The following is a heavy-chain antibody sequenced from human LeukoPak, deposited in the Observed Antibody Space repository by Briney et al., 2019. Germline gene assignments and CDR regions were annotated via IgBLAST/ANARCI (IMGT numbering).Heavy chain of an antibody. Sequence: PSETLSLTCTVSGGSNSNYYWNWIRQPPGKGLEWIGYIYYRGSTIYNPSVKSRVTISVDTSKNQFSLKLSSVTAADTAVYYCARTYDSSGYYYQAFDIWGQGTMVTVSS. CDR1: GGSNSNYY. D-gene: IGHD3-22*01. CDR3: ARTYDSSGYYYQAFDI. J-gene: IGHJ3*02. CDR2: IYYRGST. V-gene: IGHV4-59*01.